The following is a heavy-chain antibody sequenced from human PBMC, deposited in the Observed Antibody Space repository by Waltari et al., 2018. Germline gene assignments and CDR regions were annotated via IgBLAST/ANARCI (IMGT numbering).Heavy chain of an antibody. CDR3: AHSPDSSSYGGFDP. J-gene: IGHJ5*02. D-gene: IGHD6-6*01. V-gene: IGHV2-5*01. CDR2: IYWNDDK. CDR1: GFSLSTSGVG. Sequence: QITLKESGPTLVKPTQTLTLTCTFSGFSLSTSGVGVGWIRQPPGKALEWLALIYWNDDKLYSTSLKSRLTITKDTSKNQVVLTMTNMDPVDTATYYCAHSPDSSSYGGFDPWGQGTLVTVSS.